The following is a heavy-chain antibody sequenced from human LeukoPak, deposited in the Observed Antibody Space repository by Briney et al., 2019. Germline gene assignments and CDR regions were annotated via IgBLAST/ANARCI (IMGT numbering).Heavy chain of an antibody. J-gene: IGHJ4*02. V-gene: IGHV3-30*04. CDR3: ARVLHKRNYDSSVYYGY. D-gene: IGHD3-22*01. Sequence: PGGSLRLSCAASGFTFSSYAMHWVRQAPGKGLEWVALISYDGSNKYYADSVKGRFTISRDNAKNSLYLQMNSLRAEDTAVYYCARVLHKRNYDSSVYYGYWGQGTLVTVSS. CDR2: ISYDGSNK. CDR1: GFTFSSYA.